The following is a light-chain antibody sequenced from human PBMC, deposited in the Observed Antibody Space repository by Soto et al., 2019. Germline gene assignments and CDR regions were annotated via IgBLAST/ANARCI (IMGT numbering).Light chain of an antibody. V-gene: IGKV3-15*01. Sequence: EIVMTKSPATLSVSPGERATLSCRASQTVSTYLAWYQHRPGQAPRLLIYGASARATGIPARFSSSGTGTEFTLTINSLQAEDFAVYYCHQDAHWPQVTFGQGTKVEI. CDR2: GAS. CDR3: HQDAHWPQVT. J-gene: IGKJ1*01. CDR1: QTVSTY.